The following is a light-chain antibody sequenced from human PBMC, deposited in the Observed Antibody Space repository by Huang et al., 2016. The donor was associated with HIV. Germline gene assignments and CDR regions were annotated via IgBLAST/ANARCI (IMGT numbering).Light chain of an antibody. Sequence: DIVLTQTPLPLSVTPGQPASISCKSTQSLLHSDGKTHLYWYLQKPGQPPQLLIYEVSNRFSGVSDRFTGSGSGKDFTLKISRVEAEDVGVYYCMQTTQLPQTFGQGTKLEIK. V-gene: IGKV2D-29*01. CDR1: QSLLHSDGKTH. CDR2: EVS. CDR3: MQTTQLPQT. J-gene: IGKJ2*01.